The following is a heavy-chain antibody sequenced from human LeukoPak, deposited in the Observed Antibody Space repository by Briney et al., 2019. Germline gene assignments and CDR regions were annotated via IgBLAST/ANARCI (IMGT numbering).Heavy chain of an antibody. V-gene: IGHV3-53*01. J-gene: IGHJ3*02. CDR2: IYSGGDT. CDR3: ARIAMAGIGDGFDI. CDR1: GFTVSSSH. Sequence: GGSLRLSCAASGFTVSSSHMTWVRQAVGKGLEWVSVIYSGGDTSYADSVMGRFTISRDNARNSLYLQMNSLRAEDTALYYCARIAMAGIGDGFDIWGQGTMVTVSS. D-gene: IGHD6-19*01.